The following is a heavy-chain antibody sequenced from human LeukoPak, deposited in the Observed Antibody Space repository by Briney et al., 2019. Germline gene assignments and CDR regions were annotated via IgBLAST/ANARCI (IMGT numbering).Heavy chain of an antibody. CDR1: GYTFTSYA. J-gene: IGHJ5*02. D-gene: IGHD3-3*01. CDR3: ARDRVLRFLEWFHQAPYNWSDP. V-gene: IGHV7-4-1*02. CDR2: INTNTGNP. Sequence: GASVKVSCKASGYTFTSYAMNWVRQAPGQGLEWMGWINTNTGNPTYAQGFTGRFVFSLDTSVSTAYLQISSLKAEDTAVYYCARDRVLRFLEWFHQAPYNWSDPWGQGTLVTVSS.